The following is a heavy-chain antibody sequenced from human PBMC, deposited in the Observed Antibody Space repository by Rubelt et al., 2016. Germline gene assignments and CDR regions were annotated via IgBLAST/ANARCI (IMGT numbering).Heavy chain of an antibody. CDR2: ITQDGSEK. D-gene: IGHD4-11*01. CDR1: GFTFNSHG. V-gene: IGHV3-7*03. J-gene: IGHJ4*02. CDR3: ARDLLSRSRITTLDY. Sequence: GGSLRLSCAASGFTFNSHGMHWVRQAPGKGLEWVATITQDGSEKYNVDSVKGRFIISRDNAKNSLYLQMNSLRGDDTAVYYCARDLLSRSRITTLDYWGQGILVTVSS.